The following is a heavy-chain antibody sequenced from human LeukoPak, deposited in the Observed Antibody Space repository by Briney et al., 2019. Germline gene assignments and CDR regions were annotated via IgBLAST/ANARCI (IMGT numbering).Heavy chain of an antibody. CDR1: GFTFSSYW. Sequence: GGSLRLSCAASGFTFSSYWMIWVRQAPGKGLEWVANIKPDGTKIYYLDSVKGRFTISRDNAKNSLYLQMNSLRAEDTAVYYCVKGGFDYWGQGTLVTVSS. CDR3: VKGGFDY. J-gene: IGHJ4*02. D-gene: IGHD3-16*01. CDR2: IKPDGTKI. V-gene: IGHV3-7*01.